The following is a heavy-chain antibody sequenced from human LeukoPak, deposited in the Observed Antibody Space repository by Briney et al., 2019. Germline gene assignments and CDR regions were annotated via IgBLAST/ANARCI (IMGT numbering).Heavy chain of an antibody. CDR1: GFTFSTYD. CDR2: ISGSSTII. D-gene: IGHD2-2*01. CDR3: ARAGVPAATTTVDI. V-gene: IGHV3-48*01. J-gene: IGHJ3*02. Sequence: GGSLRLSCVASGFTFSTYDMNWVRQAPGKGLEWVSYISGSSTIIYYADSVKGRFTVSRDEAKNSMYLQMNSLRAEDTAVYYCARAGVPAATTTVDIWGQGTMVTVSS.